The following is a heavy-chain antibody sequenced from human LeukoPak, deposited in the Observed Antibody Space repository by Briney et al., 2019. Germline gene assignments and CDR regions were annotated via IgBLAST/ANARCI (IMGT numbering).Heavy chain of an antibody. Sequence: GESLKISCKGSGYSFTSNWIGWVRQMPGKGLEWMGIIFPGGSDTRYNPSFQGQVTISADKSISTAYLQWSSLKASDTAMYYCASPRDGYNLYWGQGTLVTVSS. CDR1: GYSFTSNW. CDR3: ASPRDGYNLY. J-gene: IGHJ4*02. V-gene: IGHV5-51*01. CDR2: IFPGGSDT. D-gene: IGHD5-24*01.